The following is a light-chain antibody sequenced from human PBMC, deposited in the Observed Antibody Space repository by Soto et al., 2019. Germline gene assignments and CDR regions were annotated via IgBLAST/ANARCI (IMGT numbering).Light chain of an antibody. J-gene: IGKJ2*01. Sequence: EIVMTQSPATLSVSPGEIATLSCRASPSVSSNLAWYQQKPGQTPRLLIYGASTRATGIPARFSGRWSATEFTLTISSLQSEDCGVYDCQQCNDWPHTFGQRTKLEIK. CDR1: PSVSSN. CDR3: QQCNDWPHT. V-gene: IGKV3-15*01. CDR2: GAS.